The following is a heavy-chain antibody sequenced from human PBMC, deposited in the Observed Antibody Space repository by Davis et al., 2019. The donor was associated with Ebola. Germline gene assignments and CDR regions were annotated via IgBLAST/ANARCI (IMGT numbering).Heavy chain of an antibody. CDR2: MNPNSGNT. Sequence: ASVKVSCKASGYTFTSYDINWVRQATGQGLEWMGWMNPNSGNTGYAQKFQVRVTMTRNTSISTAYMELSSLTSEDTAVYYCARGVRKIATTGIRYFDYWGQGTLVAVSS. J-gene: IGHJ4*02. CDR1: GYTFTSYD. D-gene: IGHD6-13*01. V-gene: IGHV1-8*01. CDR3: ARGVRKIATTGIRYFDY.